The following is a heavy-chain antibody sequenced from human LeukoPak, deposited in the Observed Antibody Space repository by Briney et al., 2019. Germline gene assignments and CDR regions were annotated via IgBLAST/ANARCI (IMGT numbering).Heavy chain of an antibody. CDR2: TYYRSKWYT. V-gene: IGHV6-1*01. Sequence: SRTLSLTCAISGDSVSSNSAAWNWIRQPPSRGLEWLGRTYYRSKWYTEYAVSVKSRITINPDTSKNQFSLQLSSVNPEDTAVYYCARLGSGSNYWGQGTLVTVSS. CDR3: ARLGSGSNY. D-gene: IGHD3-10*01. J-gene: IGHJ4*02. CDR1: GDSVSSNSAA.